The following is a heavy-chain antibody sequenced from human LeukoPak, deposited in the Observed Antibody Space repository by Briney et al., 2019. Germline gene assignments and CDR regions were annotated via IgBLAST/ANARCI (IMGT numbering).Heavy chain of an antibody. CDR2: ISAYNGNT. Sequence: GASVEVSCKASGYTFTSYGISWVRQAPGQGLEWMGWISAYNGNTNYAQKLQGRVTMTTDTSTSTAYMELRSLRSDDTAVYYCARDLEPYGSGSYYPFDYWGQGTLVTVSS. D-gene: IGHD3-10*01. CDR1: GYTFTSYG. J-gene: IGHJ4*02. CDR3: ARDLEPYGSGSYYPFDY. V-gene: IGHV1-18*01.